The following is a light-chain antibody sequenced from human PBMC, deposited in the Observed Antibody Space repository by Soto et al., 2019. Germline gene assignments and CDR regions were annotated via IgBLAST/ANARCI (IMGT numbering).Light chain of an antibody. J-gene: IGKJ1*01. Sequence: IVLTQSPGTLALSPGESAVLSCRASQSVSTSLAWYQHKPGQAPRLFIYDASKRAPGIPARFAGSGSGTDFTLTISSPEPEDIAVYYCQVRDVWPSFGQGTKV. CDR2: DAS. V-gene: IGKV3-11*01. CDR3: QVRDVWPS. CDR1: QSVSTS.